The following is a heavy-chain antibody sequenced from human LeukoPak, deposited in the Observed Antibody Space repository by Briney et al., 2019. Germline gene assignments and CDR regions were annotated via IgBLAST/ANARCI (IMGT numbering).Heavy chain of an antibody. J-gene: IGHJ6*03. CDR2: INPNSGGT. V-gene: IGHV1-2*02. D-gene: IGHD5-18*01. Sequence: GASVKVSCKASGYTFTGYYMHWVRQAPGQGLEWMGWINPNSGGTNYAQKFQGRVTMTRDTSISTAYMELSRLRSDDTAVYYCASQISNVDTDYYYYMDVWGKGTTVTVSS. CDR1: GYTFTGYY. CDR3: ASQISNVDTDYYYYMDV.